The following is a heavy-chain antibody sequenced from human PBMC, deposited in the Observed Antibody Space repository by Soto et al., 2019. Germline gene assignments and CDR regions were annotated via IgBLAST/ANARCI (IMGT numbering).Heavy chain of an antibody. CDR3: AKVRQEGYCSGGSCYDYYYYYMDV. J-gene: IGHJ6*03. D-gene: IGHD2-15*01. V-gene: IGHV3-23*01. Sequence: GGSLRLSCAASGFTFSSYAMSWVRQAPGKGLEWVSAISGSGGSTYYADSVKGRFTISRDNSKNTLYLQMNSLRAEDTAVYYCAKVRQEGYCSGGSCYDYYYYYMDVWGKGTTVTVSS. CDR2: ISGSGGST. CDR1: GFTFSSYA.